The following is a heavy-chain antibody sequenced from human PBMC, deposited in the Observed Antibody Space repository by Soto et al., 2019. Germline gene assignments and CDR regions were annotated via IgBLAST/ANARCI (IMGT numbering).Heavy chain of an antibody. V-gene: IGHV3-30*18. CDR3: AKEGTTKRSYYFDF. Sequence: GGSLRLSCAASGFTFSSYGMQWVHQAPGKGLEWVAVISYEGRIQYYADSVKGRFTISRDNSKDTLYLQMNSLRAEDTAVYYCAKEGTTKRSYYFDFWGQGTLVTVSS. D-gene: IGHD1-26*01. CDR1: GFTFSSYG. J-gene: IGHJ4*02. CDR2: ISYEGRIQ.